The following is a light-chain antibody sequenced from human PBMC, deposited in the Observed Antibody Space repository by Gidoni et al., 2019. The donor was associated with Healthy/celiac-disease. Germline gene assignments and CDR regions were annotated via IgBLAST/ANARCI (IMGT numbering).Light chain of an antibody. CDR3: QQLNSHPT. CDR2: AAS. V-gene: IGKV1-9*01. Sequence: DIQLTQSPSFLSAAVGDRVTITCRASQGISSCFAWYQQKPRKAPKLLIYAASTLPSGGPSSCGGRGSGTEFTLIISSLQPEDFVSYYCQQLNSHPTFGEGTKVDIK. J-gene: IGKJ1*01. CDR1: QGISSC.